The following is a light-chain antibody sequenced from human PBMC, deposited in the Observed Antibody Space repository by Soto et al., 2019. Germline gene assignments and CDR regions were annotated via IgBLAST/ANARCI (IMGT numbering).Light chain of an antibody. J-gene: IGKJ2*01. CDR3: QQYYNTPPYT. CDR2: WAS. Sequence: DIVMTQSPDSLAVSLGERATINCKSSQSVLYSSNNKNYLAWYQQKPGQPPKLLIYWASTRESGVPDRFSGSGSGTDLTLTISSLQAEDVAVDYCQQYYNTPPYTFGQGTKLEIK. CDR1: QSVLYSSNNKNY. V-gene: IGKV4-1*01.